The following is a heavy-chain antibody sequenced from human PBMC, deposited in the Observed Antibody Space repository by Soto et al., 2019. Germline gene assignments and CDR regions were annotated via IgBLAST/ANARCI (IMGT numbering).Heavy chain of an antibody. Sequence: QVQLQESGPGLVKPSQTLSLTCTVSGGSISSGDYYWSWIRQPPGKGLEWIGYIYYSGSTYYNPSLKSRVTISVDTSKNQFSLKLSSVTAADTAVYYCASIPPDYYDSRENWFDPWGQGTLVTVSS. D-gene: IGHD3-22*01. V-gene: IGHV4-30-4*01. J-gene: IGHJ5*02. CDR3: ASIPPDYYDSRENWFDP. CDR2: IYYSGST. CDR1: GGSISSGDYY.